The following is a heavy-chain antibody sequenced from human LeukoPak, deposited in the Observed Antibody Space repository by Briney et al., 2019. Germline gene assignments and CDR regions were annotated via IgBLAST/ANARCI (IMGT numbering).Heavy chain of an antibody. CDR1: GGSISSGDYY. Sequence: PSETLSLTCTVSGGSISSGDYYWSWIRQPPGKGLEWIGYIYYSGSTYYNPSLKSRVTISVDTSKNQFSLKLSSVTAADTAVYYCAATLGYCSSTSCPGPDAFDIWGQGTMVTVSS. V-gene: IGHV4-30-4*01. D-gene: IGHD2-2*01. J-gene: IGHJ3*02. CDR3: AATLGYCSSTSCPGPDAFDI. CDR2: IYYSGST.